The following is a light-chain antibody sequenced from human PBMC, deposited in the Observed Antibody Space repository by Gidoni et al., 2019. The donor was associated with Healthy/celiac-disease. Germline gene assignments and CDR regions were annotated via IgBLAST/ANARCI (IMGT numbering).Light chain of an antibody. CDR2: GAS. J-gene: IGKJ2*01. CDR3: QQYGSSPYT. V-gene: IGKV3-20*01. CDR1: QSVSSSY. Sequence: EIVFTQSPGTLSLSPGARATLSCRASQSVSSSYLAWYQQKPGQAPRLLIYGASSRATGIPDRFSGSGSGTDFTLTISRLEPEDVAVYYCQQYGSSPYTFGQGTKLEIK.